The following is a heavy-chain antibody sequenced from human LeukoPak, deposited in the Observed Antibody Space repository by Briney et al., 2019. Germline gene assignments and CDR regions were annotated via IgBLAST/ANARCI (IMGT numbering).Heavy chain of an antibody. CDR2: ISYDGSDK. D-gene: IGHD3-22*01. CDR3: TKGYDSVSN. CDR1: GFTFSCCD. V-gene: IGHV3-30*18. J-gene: IGHJ1*01. Sequence: GGSLRLSCAASGFTFSCCDMHWVRQAPGKGLEWMALISYDGSDKYYADSVKGRFTISRDNSKKTLFLQMNSLRTGDTAVYYCTKGYDSVSNWGQGTLVTVSS.